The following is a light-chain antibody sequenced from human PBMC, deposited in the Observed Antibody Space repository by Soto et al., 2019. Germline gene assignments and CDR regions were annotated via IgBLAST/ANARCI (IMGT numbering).Light chain of an antibody. Sequence: DIQMTQSPSSLSASVGDRVTITCRAGQSISSYLNWYQQKPGKAPKLLIYAASSLQSGVPSRFSGSGSGTDFTLTISSLQPEDFATYYCQQSYNTPLTFGGGTKVEIK. CDR3: QQSYNTPLT. J-gene: IGKJ4*01. CDR1: QSISSY. CDR2: AAS. V-gene: IGKV1-39*01.